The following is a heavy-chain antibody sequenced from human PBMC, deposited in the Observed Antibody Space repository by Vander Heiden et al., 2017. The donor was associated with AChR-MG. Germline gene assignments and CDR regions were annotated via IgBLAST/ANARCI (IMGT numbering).Heavy chain of an antibody. CDR2: IYSGGST. CDR3: ARVVDGGNPRDYYYYMDV. Sequence: EVQLVESGGGLIQPGGSLRLSCAASGFTVSSNYLSWVRQAPGKGLEWVSVIYSGGSTYYADSVKGRFTISRDNSKNTLYLQMNSLRAEDTAVYYCARVVDGGNPRDYYYYMDVWGKGTTVTVSS. CDR1: GFTVSSNY. V-gene: IGHV3-53*01. J-gene: IGHJ6*03. D-gene: IGHD2-15*01.